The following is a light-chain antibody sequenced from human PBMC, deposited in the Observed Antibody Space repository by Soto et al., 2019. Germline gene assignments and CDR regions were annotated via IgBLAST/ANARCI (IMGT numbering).Light chain of an antibody. V-gene: IGKV1-27*01. CDR1: QGISNY. Sequence: DIQMTQSPSSLSASVGDRVTITCRASQGISNYLAWYQQKPGKVPKLLIYAASTLHSGVPSRFSGSGSGTDFTLTISSQQPEDVATYYWQKYNSAPLTFGPGTKVDIK. CDR2: AAS. J-gene: IGKJ3*01. CDR3: QKYNSAPLT.